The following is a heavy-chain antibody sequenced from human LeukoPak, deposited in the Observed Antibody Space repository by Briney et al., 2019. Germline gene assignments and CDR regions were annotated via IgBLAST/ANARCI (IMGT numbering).Heavy chain of an antibody. CDR1: GFTFSSDA. J-gene: IGHJ4*02. CDR3: AKEERITMIVAY. CDR2: ISGSGGST. V-gene: IGHV3-23*01. Sequence: GGSLRLSWAASGFTFSSDAMSWVRQAPGKGLEWVSAISGSGGSTYYADSVKGRFTISRDNSKNTLYLQMNSLRAEDTAVYYCAKEERITMIVAYWGQGTLVTVSS. D-gene: IGHD3-22*01.